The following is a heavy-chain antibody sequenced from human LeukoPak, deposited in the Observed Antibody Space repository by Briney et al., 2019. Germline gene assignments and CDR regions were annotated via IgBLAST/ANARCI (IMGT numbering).Heavy chain of an antibody. CDR2: IYPGDSHT. J-gene: IGHJ4*02. V-gene: IGHV5-51*01. Sequence: GESLKISCKVSGYSFTDYWIGWVRQMPGKGLEWMGLIYPGDSHTRYSPSFQGHVAISADKSISTSYLQWSSLKASDTAMYYCARRYCSSMSCFGVLGHWGQGTLVTVSS. CDR3: ARRYCSSMSCFGVLGH. CDR1: GYSFTDYW. D-gene: IGHD2-2*01.